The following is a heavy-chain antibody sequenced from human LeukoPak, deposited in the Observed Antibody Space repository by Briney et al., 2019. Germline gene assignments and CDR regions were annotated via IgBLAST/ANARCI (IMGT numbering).Heavy chain of an antibody. CDR2: IDPDSGDT. Sequence: ASVKVSCKTSGYTFTAYYLHWVRQAPGQRLEWMGWIDPDSGDTNSALKFQGRVTFTRDTSISTAYMELSRLRSDDTAIYYCAKISRGGWYANSWGQGALVAVSS. D-gene: IGHD6-19*01. J-gene: IGHJ4*02. V-gene: IGHV1-2*02. CDR3: AKISRGGWYANS. CDR1: GYTFTAYY.